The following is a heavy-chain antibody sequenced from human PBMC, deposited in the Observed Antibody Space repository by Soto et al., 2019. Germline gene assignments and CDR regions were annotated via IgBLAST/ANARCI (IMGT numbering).Heavy chain of an antibody. CDR2: ISVYNGNT. Sequence: ASVKVSCKASGYTFFNYGVTWVRQAPGQGLEWMGWISVYNGNTNYAQKLQGRVTLTTDISTSTAYMELRSLTSDETAVYYCASDSLSGTDAFDIWGQGPMVTVSS. V-gene: IGHV1-18*01. J-gene: IGHJ3*02. CDR3: ASDSLSGTDAFDI. CDR1: GYTFFNYG. D-gene: IGHD1-26*01.